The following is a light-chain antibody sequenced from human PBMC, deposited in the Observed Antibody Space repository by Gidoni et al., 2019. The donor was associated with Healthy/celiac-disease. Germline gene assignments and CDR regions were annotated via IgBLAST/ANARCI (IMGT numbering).Light chain of an antibody. Sequence: QSVLTQPPSASGTPGQRVTISCSGGSFNIGSNYVYWYQQLPGTSPKLLIYRNNQRPSGVPDRCSGSKSGTSASLAISGLRSEDEADYYCAAWDDSLSGWVFGGGTKLTVL. CDR1: SFNIGSNY. CDR2: RNN. J-gene: IGLJ3*02. V-gene: IGLV1-47*01. CDR3: AAWDDSLSGWV.